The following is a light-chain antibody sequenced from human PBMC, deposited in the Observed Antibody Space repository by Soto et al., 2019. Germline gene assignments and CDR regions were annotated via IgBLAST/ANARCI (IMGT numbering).Light chain of an antibody. CDR2: GAS. Sequence: EIVLTQSPATLSLSPGERATLSCRASQSVSSYLAWYQQKPGQAPRLLIYGASSRATGIQDRFSGSGSGTDFTLTISRLEPEDFAVYYCQQYGSSRWTFGQGTKVDIK. V-gene: IGKV3-20*01. CDR1: QSVSSY. J-gene: IGKJ1*01. CDR3: QQYGSSRWT.